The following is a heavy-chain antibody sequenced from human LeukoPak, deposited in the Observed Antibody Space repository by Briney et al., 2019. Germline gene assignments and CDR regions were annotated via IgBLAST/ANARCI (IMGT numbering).Heavy chain of an antibody. CDR3: ARWRYYDSRGYYYYFDY. V-gene: IGHV3-7*01. J-gene: IGHJ4*02. Sequence: GGSLRLSCAASGFTFSNCWMTWVRQAPGKGLEWVATINQDGSEKYYVGSVKGRFTISRDNAKNSLYLQMNSLRAEDTAVYYCARWRYYDSRGYYYYFDYWGQGTLVTVSS. CDR2: INQDGSEK. CDR1: GFTFSNCW. D-gene: IGHD3-22*01.